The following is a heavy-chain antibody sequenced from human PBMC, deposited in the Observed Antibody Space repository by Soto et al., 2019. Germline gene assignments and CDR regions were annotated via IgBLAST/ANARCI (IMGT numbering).Heavy chain of an antibody. V-gene: IGHV4-30-2*01. CDR3: ARAVVVPAADWFDP. CDR2: IYHSGST. CDR1: GVSISSGGYS. J-gene: IGHJ5*02. D-gene: IGHD2-2*01. Sequence: SETLSLTCTVSGVSISSGGYSWSWIRQPPGKGLEWIGYIYHSGSTYYNPSLKSRVTISVDRSKNQFSLKLSSVTAADTAVYYCARAVVVPAADWFDPWGQGTLVTVSS.